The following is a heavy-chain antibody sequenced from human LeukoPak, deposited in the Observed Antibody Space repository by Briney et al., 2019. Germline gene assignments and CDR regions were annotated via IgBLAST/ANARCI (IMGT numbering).Heavy chain of an antibody. CDR2: IRYDGSNK. D-gene: IGHD2-2*01. CDR1: GFTFSSYG. J-gene: IGHJ4*02. V-gene: IGHV3-30*02. Sequence: PGGSLRLSCAASGFTFSSYGMHWVRQAPGKGLEWVAFIRYDGSNKYYADSVKGRFTISRDNSKNTLYLQMNSLRAEDTAVYYCAKVGGLVVPAASSFDYWGQGTLVTVSS. CDR3: AKVGGLVVPAASSFDY.